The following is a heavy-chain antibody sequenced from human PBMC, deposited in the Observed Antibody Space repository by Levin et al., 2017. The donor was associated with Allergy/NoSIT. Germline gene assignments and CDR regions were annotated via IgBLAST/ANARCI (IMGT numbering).Heavy chain of an antibody. J-gene: IGHJ6*02. D-gene: IGHD1-1*01. CDR3: ARDLSNWPNYYYYGMDV. CDR2: IWFHGSNE. CDR1: GFTFSTYG. Sequence: GGSLRLSCAASGFTFSTYGMHWVRQAPGKGLEWVAIIWFHGSNEDYADSVKGRFTISRDNSKNTLYLQMNSLRAEDTAVYYCARDLSNWPNYYYYGMDVWGQGTTVTVSS. V-gene: IGHV3-33*01.